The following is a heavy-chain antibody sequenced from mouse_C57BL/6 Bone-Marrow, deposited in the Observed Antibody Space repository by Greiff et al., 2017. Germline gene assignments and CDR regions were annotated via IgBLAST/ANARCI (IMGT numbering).Heavy chain of an antibody. Sequence: QVQLQQPGAELVKPGASVKLSCKASGYTFTSYWMHWVKQRPGQGLEWIGMIHPNSGSTNYNEKFKSKATLTVDTSSSTAYMQLSSLTSEDSAVYYCARRRLRLYFDDWGQGTTLTVSS. CDR1: GYTFTSYW. CDR2: IHPNSGST. CDR3: ARRRLRLYFDD. V-gene: IGHV1-64*01. J-gene: IGHJ2*01. D-gene: IGHD2-4*01.